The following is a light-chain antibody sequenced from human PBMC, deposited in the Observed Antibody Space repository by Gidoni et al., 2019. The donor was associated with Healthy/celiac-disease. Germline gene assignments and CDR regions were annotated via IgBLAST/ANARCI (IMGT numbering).Light chain of an antibody. J-gene: IGKJ3*01. CDR3: QQYGSSPGFT. CDR2: GAS. Sequence: EIVLTQSPGTLSLSPGERATLSGRASQSVSSSDLACYQQKPGQAPRLLIYGASSRATCIPDRFSGSGSGTDFTLTISRLEPEDFAVYYCQQYGSSPGFTFGPGTKVDIK. CDR1: QSVSSSD. V-gene: IGKV3-20*01.